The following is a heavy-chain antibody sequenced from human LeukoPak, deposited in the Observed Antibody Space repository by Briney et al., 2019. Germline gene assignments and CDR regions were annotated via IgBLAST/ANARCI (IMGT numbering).Heavy chain of an antibody. CDR2: ISGSSGAT. CDR3: ARGGVDYYGSGTYYLMYYFDY. CDR1: GGSFSGYY. J-gene: IGHJ4*02. V-gene: IGHV3-23*01. Sequence: HPSETLSLTCAVYGGSFSGYYWSWIRQPPGKGLEWVSGISGSSGATYYADSVKGRFTISRDDPHNTLYLQMNSLRAEDTAVYFCARGGVDYYGSGTYYLMYYFDYWGQGALVTVSS. D-gene: IGHD3-10*01.